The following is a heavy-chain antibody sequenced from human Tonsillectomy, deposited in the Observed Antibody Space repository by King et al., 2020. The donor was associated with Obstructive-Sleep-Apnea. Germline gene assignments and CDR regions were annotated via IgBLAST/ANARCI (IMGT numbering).Heavy chain of an antibody. J-gene: IGHJ4*02. CDR1: GFTFSSYG. CDR3: ARDASDILVVPTAMVPNIFDY. V-gene: IGHV3-33*01. Sequence: VQLVESGGGVVQPGRSLRLSCAASGFTFSSYGMHWVRQAPGKGLEWVTVVWYDGSNKYYADSVKGRFTISRDNSKNTLYLQMNSLRAEDTAVYYCARDASDILVVPTAMVPNIFDYWGQGTLVTVSS. D-gene: IGHD2-2*01. CDR2: VWYDGSNK.